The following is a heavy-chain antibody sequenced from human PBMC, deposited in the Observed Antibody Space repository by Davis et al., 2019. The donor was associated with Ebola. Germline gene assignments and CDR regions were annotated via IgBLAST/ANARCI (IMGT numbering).Heavy chain of an antibody. D-gene: IGHD3-10*01. CDR3: ARADSSGSYYNVVRFDP. Sequence: SVKVSCEASGGTFSSYAISWVRQAPGQGLEWMGGIIPIFGTANYAQKFQGRVTITADESTSTAYMELSSLRSEDTAVYYCARADSSGSYYNVVRFDPWGQGTLVTVSS. V-gene: IGHV1-69*13. CDR1: GGTFSSYA. J-gene: IGHJ5*02. CDR2: IIPIFGTA.